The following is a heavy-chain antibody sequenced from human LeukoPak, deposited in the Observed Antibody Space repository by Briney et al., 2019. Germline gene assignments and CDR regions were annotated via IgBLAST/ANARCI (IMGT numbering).Heavy chain of an antibody. J-gene: IGHJ4*02. D-gene: IGHD7-27*01. CDR2: VIRDGSFT. CDR1: GFTFRSYW. CDR3: VSDGDDVNFDY. V-gene: IGHV3-74*01. Sequence: HSGGSLRLSCAASGFTFRSYWMHWVRQAPGKGLEWVSRVIRDGSFTNYADSVKGRFTISRDNAKNTLYLQMSSLRAEDTAVYFCVSDGDDVNFDYWGQGSLVTVSS.